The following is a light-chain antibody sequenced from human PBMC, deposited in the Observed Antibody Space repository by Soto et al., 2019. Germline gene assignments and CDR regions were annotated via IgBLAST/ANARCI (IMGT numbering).Light chain of an antibody. Sequence: DVQITQSPSALSASGGYIFTITCRASQSISSNLHWYQQKPGAAPKLLIYATSTLHSGVPSRFTGSRSETNFTLILRSLHPEHFATYYCQQSYTTPLTFGGGTKVDI. CDR1: QSISSN. V-gene: IGKV1-39*01. CDR2: ATS. CDR3: QQSYTTPLT. J-gene: IGKJ4*01.